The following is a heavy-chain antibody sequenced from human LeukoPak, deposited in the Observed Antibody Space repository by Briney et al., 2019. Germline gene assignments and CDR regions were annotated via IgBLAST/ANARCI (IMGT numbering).Heavy chain of an antibody. CDR1: GGSISSYY. CDR3: ARGSYGDAFDI. J-gene: IGHJ3*02. Sequence: SETLSLTCTFSGGSISSYYWSWVRQPPGKGLEWIGCIYYIGSTNYNPSLKSRVTISEDTSKNQFSLKLSSVTAADTAVYYCARGSYGDAFDIWGQGTMVTVSS. D-gene: IGHD2-2*01. CDR2: IYYIGST. V-gene: IGHV4-59*08.